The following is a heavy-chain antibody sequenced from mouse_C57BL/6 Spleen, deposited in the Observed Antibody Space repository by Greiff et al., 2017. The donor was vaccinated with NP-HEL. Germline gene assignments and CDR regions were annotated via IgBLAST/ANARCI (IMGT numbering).Heavy chain of an antibody. CDR1: GYTFTSYW. CDR2: IDPSDSYT. Sequence: QVQLKQPGAELVMPGASVKLSCKASGYTFTSYWMHWVKQRPGQGLEWIGEIDPSDSYTNYNQKFKGKSTLTVDKSSSTAYMQLSSLTSEDSAVYYCARSGWLLDYAMDYWGQGTSVTVSS. D-gene: IGHD2-3*01. CDR3: ARSGWLLDYAMDY. J-gene: IGHJ4*01. V-gene: IGHV1-69*01.